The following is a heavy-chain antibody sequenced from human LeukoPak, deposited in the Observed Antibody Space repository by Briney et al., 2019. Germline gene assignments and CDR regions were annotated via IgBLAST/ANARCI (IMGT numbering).Heavy chain of an antibody. CDR3: ARDYYYGSGSYYGDAFDI. CDR1: GGSISSYY. CDR2: IYYSGST. V-gene: IGHV4-59*01. Sequence: SETLSLTCAVSGGSISSYYWSWIRQPPGKGLEWIGYIYYSGSTNYNPSLKSRVTISVDTSKNQFSLKLSSVTSADTAVYYCARDYYYGSGSYYGDAFDIWGQGTMVTVSS. D-gene: IGHD3-10*01. J-gene: IGHJ3*02.